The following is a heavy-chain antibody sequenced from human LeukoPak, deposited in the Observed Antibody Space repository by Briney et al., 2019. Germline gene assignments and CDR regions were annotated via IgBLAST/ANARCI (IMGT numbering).Heavy chain of an antibody. J-gene: IGHJ5*02. Sequence: SETLSLTCTVSGGSISSYYLSWIRQPAGKGLEWIGRIYTSGSTNYNPSLKSRVTMSVDTSKNQFSLKLSSVTAADTAVYYCARVRVVPAAKYNWFDPWGQGTLVTVSS. V-gene: IGHV4-4*07. CDR2: IYTSGST. CDR1: GGSISSYY. D-gene: IGHD2-2*01. CDR3: ARVRVVPAAKYNWFDP.